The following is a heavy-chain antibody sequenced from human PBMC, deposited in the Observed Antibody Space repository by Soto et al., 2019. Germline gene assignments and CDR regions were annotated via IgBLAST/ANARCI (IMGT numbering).Heavy chain of an antibody. V-gene: IGHV4-4*02. D-gene: IGHD3-22*01. CDR1: GVSISSGNW. Sequence: VQLQESGPGLVKPSGTVSLTCDVSGVSISSGNWWSWVRQPPGKGLVWIGEIFRDGMTTYYPSLRGRATISVDTSKNRFSLRVTSANAADTAIYYCVRLVYDRRLNYLYFDYWGRGALDTVSS. CDR3: VRLVYDRRLNYLYFDY. J-gene: IGHJ4*02. CDR2: IFRDGMT.